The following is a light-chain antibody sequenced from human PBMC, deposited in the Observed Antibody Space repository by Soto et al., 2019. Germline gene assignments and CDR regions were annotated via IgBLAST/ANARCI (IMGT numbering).Light chain of an antibody. V-gene: IGLV2-14*01. Sequence: QSVLTQPASVSGSPGQSITISCTGTRSDVGGYNYVSWYKQKPGKAPKLVIYDVSHRPSGVSDRFFGSKSGNTDSLIISGLQAEDEADYYCFSYSTSRARIFGGGTKVTVL. J-gene: IGLJ2*01. CDR1: RSDVGGYNY. CDR2: DVS. CDR3: FSYSTSRARI.